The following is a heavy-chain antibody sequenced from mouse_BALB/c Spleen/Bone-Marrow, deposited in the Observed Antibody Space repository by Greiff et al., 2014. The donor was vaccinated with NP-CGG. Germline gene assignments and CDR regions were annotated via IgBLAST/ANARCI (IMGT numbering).Heavy chain of an antibody. J-gene: IGHJ4*01. D-gene: IGHD4-1*01. CDR3: TRDWDDAMDY. CDR1: GFTFSGYW. CDR2: IRLISNNYAP. Sequence: EVQGVESGGGLVQPGGSMKLSCVASGFTFSGYWMNWVRQSPEKGLEWIAEIRLISNNYAPHYAESVKGRFTISRDDSKSSVYLQMNNLRVEDTGIYYCTRDWDDAMDYWGQGTSVTVSS. V-gene: IGHV6-6*02.